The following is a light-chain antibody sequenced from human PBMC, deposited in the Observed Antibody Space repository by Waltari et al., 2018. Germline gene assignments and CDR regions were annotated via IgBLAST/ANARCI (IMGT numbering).Light chain of an antibody. CDR3: QSYDSDEGVV. J-gene: IGLJ2*01. CDR1: SDSIGSNY. V-gene: IGLV6-57*03. CDR2: EDN. Sequence: NSLLTQPHSVSESPGKTVTISCTRTSDSIGSNYVQWYQQRPGSAPTTVIFEDNQRPSGVPHRFSGSIDSSSNSASLTISGLKTEDEALYYCQSYDSDEGVVFGGGTKLTVL.